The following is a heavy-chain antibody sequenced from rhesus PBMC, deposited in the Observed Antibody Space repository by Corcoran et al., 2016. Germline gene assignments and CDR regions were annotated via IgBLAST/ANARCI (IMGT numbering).Heavy chain of an antibody. CDR2: IYGSGGTT. J-gene: IGHJ4*01. CDR1: GGSISSSY. Sequence: QLQLQESGPGLVKPSETLSVTCAVSGGSISSSYWSWIRQAPGKGLEWIGYIYGSGGTTNHNPSLKSRVTLSVDTSKNQLSLKLSSVTAADTAVYYCASDRLAAAGGEFFDYWGQGVLVTVSS. V-gene: IGHV4-169*02. CDR3: ASDRLAAAGGEFFDY. D-gene: IGHD6-25*01.